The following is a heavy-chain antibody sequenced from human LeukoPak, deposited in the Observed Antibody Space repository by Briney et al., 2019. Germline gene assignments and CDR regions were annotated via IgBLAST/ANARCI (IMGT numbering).Heavy chain of an antibody. CDR2: INPSGGST. V-gene: IGHV1-46*01. CDR1: GYTFTSYG. J-gene: IGHJ6*03. Sequence: ASVKVSCKASGYTFTSYGISWVRQAPGQGLEWMGIINPSGGSTSYAQKFQGRVTMTRDTSTSTVYMELSSLRSEDTALYYCAKNGITLVRGRTSTWLSTPRDYYYYYYMDVWGKGTTVTVSS. CDR3: AKNGITLVRGRTSTWLSTPRDYYYYYYMDV. D-gene: IGHD3-10*01.